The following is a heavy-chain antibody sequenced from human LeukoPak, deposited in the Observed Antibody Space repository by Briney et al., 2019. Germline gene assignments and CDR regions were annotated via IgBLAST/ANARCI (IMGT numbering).Heavy chain of an antibody. D-gene: IGHD3-22*01. CDR2: ISSSSNHI. Sequence: PGGSLRLSCAASGFTFSDYYMSWIRQAPGKGLEWVSSISSSSNHIYYADSVKGRFTISRDNAANSLYLQMNSLRAEDTAVYHCARDRGLTYYYDSSGYRPMDVWGKGTTVTVSS. CDR3: ARDRGLTYYYDSSGYRPMDV. CDR1: GFTFSDYY. V-gene: IGHV3-11*06. J-gene: IGHJ6*03.